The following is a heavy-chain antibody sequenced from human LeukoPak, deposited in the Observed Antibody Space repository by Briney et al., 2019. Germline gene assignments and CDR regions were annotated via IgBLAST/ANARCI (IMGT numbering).Heavy chain of an antibody. Sequence: GGSLRLSCAASGFTFSSYSMNWVRQAPGKGLEWVSSISSSSSNIYYADSVKGRFTISRDNAKNSLYLQVNSLRAEDTAMYYCARGSRFGVVERDAFDIWGQGTMVTVSS. CDR2: ISSSSSNI. D-gene: IGHD3-3*01. J-gene: IGHJ3*02. V-gene: IGHV3-21*01. CDR1: GFTFSSYS. CDR3: ARGSRFGVVERDAFDI.